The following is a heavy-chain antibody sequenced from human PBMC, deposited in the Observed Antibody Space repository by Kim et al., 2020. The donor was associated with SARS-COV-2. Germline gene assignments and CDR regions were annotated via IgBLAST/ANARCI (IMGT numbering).Heavy chain of an antibody. J-gene: IGHJ6*02. CDR2: ISSSSSYI. V-gene: IGHV3-21*01. CDR1: GFTFSSYS. CDR3: ARAQGYSYYGMDV. D-gene: IGHD5-18*01. Sequence: GGSLRLSCAASGFTFSSYSMNWVRQARGKGLEWVSSISSSSSYIYYADSVKGRFTISRDNAKNSLYLQMNSLRAEDTAVYYCARAQGYSYYGMDVWGQGTTVTVSS.